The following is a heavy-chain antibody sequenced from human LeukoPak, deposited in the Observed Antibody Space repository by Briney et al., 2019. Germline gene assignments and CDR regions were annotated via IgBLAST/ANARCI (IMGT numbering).Heavy chain of an antibody. V-gene: IGHV4-34*01. D-gene: IGHD6-19*01. CDR2: INHSGST. Sequence: PSETLSLTCAVYGGSFSGYYWSWIRQPPGKGLEWIGEINHSGSTNYNPSLKSRVTISVDTSKNQFSLKLSSVTAADTAVYYCARGFRWLDAFDIWGQGTMVTVSS. CDR3: ARGFRWLDAFDI. CDR1: GGSFSGYY. J-gene: IGHJ3*02.